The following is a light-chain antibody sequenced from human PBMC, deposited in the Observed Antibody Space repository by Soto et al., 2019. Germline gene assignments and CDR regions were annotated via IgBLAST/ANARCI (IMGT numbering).Light chain of an antibody. CDR3: CSYGGTYTI. V-gene: IGLV2-11*01. CDR1: SGDVGGYDY. J-gene: IGLJ1*01. Sequence: QSVLTQPRSVSGSPGQSVTISCTGTSGDVGGYDYVSWYQQHPGKAPKLMIYDVTKRPSGVPDRFSGSKSGISASLTISGLQDEDESDYYCCSYGGTYTIFGTGTKVTVL. CDR2: DVT.